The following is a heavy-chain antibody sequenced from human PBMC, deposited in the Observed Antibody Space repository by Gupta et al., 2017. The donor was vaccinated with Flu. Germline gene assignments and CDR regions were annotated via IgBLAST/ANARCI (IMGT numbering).Heavy chain of an antibody. D-gene: IGHD3-10*01. CDR2: IWYDGSNK. Sequence: QVQLVESGGGVVQPGRSLRLSCAASGFTFSSYGMHWVRQAPGKGLEWVAVIWYDGSNKYYADSVKGRFTISRDNSKNTLYLQMNSLRAEDTAVYYCARDRGTMVRGFGNWFDPWGQGTLVTVSS. CDR3: ARDRGTMVRGFGNWFDP. V-gene: IGHV3-33*01. CDR1: GFTFSSYG. J-gene: IGHJ5*02.